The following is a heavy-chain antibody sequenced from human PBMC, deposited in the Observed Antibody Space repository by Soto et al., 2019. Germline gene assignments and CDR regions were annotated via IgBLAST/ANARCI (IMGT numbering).Heavy chain of an antibody. CDR1: GGTFSSYA. J-gene: IGHJ6*02. D-gene: IGHD2-2*01. Sequence: GASVKVSCKASGGTFSSYAISWVRQAPGQGLEWMGGIIPIFGTANYAQKFQGRVTITADESTSTAYMELSSLRSEDTAVYYCASIGCSSTSCYAGSYYYYYYGMDVWGQGTTVTVS. V-gene: IGHV1-69*13. CDR3: ASIGCSSTSCYAGSYYYYYYGMDV. CDR2: IIPIFGTA.